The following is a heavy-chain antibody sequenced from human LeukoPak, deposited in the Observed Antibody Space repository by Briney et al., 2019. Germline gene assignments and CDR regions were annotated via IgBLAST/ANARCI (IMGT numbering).Heavy chain of an antibody. CDR2: INHSGST. CDR3: ARGPVVVVPAAIRGWFDP. D-gene: IGHD2-2*01. J-gene: IGHJ5*02. Sequence: SETLSLTCTVSGGSISSYYWSWIRQPPGKGLEWIGEINHSGSTNYNPSLKSRVTISVDTSKNQFSLKLSSVTAADTAVYYCARGPVVVVPAAIRGWFDPWGQGTLVTVSS. CDR1: GGSISSYY. V-gene: IGHV4-34*01.